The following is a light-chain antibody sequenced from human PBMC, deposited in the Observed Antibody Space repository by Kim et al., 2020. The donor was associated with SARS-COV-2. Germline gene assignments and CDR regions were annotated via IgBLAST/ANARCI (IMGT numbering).Light chain of an antibody. Sequence: VPPVQTASITCSRGKLGVKYAYCYQQNPGQTPGVVIYQNTRRHSGIPEQFSGSNSGNIATLTISGTQAMDETDYYCQAWYINNVLFGGGTQLTFL. J-gene: IGLJ3*02. V-gene: IGLV3-1*01. CDR1: KLGVKY. CDR3: QAWYINNVL. CDR2: QNT.